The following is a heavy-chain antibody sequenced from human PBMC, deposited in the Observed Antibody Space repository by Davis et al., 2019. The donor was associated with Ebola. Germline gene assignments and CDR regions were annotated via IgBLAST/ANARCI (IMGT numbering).Heavy chain of an antibody. D-gene: IGHD2-21*01. CDR2: ISRGGNTK. V-gene: IGHV3-48*03. J-gene: IGHJ4*02. CDR1: GFTFSDYK. CDR3: ARARGIADY. Sequence: GESLKISCAASGFTFSDYKMNWVRQAPGKGLEWISYISRGGNTKYYADSVKGRFTISRDNAKNSLYLQMNSLRAEDTAVYYCARARGIADYWGQGTLVTVSS.